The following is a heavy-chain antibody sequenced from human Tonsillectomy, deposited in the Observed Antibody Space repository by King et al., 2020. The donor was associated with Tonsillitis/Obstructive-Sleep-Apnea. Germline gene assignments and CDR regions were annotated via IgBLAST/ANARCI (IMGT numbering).Heavy chain of an antibody. CDR2: INGDGGST. D-gene: IGHD1-7*01. CDR3: ANVFPTGTTNFDY. V-gene: IGHV3-43*02. CDR1: GFTFDDYA. Sequence: VQLVESGGGVVQPGGSLRLSCAASGFTFDDYAMHWVRQVPGKGLEWVSLINGDGGSTYFADSVKGRFTISRDNIKNSLYMQMNSLRTEDTTLYYCANVFPTGTTNFDYWGQGTLVTVSS. J-gene: IGHJ4*02.